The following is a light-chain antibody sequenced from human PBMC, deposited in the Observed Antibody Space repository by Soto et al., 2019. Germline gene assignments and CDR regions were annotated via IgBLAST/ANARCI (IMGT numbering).Light chain of an antibody. CDR1: QSVSSSY. CDR2: GTS. Sequence: EIVLTQSPGTLSLSPGERAALSCRASQSVSSSYLAWYQQKPGQAPRLLIYGTSSRATAIPDRFSGSGSGTDFTLIIIRLEPEDFAVYYCQHYGSSSWTFAPGTKVDIK. V-gene: IGKV3-20*01. J-gene: IGKJ1*01. CDR3: QHYGSSSWT.